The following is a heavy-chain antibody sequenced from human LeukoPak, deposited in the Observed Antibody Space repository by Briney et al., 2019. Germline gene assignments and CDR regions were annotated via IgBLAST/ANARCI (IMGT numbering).Heavy chain of an antibody. Sequence: ASVKVSCKASGYTFTSYAISWVRQAPGQGLEWMGWVSAYNGATNYAQSFQGRVTMTTDTSTSTAYMELRSLRPDDTALYYCARVDLYYDSSGYSQAANDYWGQGTLVTVSS. CDR1: GYTFTSYA. V-gene: IGHV1-18*01. D-gene: IGHD3-22*01. J-gene: IGHJ4*02. CDR2: VSAYNGAT. CDR3: ARVDLYYDSSGYSQAANDY.